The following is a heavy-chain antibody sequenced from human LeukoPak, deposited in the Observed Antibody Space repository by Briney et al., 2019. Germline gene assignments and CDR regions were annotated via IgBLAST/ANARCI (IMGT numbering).Heavy chain of an antibody. CDR3: ARVRGLEWLLKHLDS. CDR1: GFTFSSYR. D-gene: IGHD3-3*01. J-gene: IGHJ4*02. CDR2: ISSSSSYI. V-gene: IGHV3-21*01. Sequence: GGSLRLSCAASGFTFSSYRMNWVRRAPGKGLEWVSSISSSSSYIYYADSVKGRFTISRDNAKNSLYLQMNSLRAEDTAIYYCARVRGLEWLLKHLDSWGQGTLVTVSS.